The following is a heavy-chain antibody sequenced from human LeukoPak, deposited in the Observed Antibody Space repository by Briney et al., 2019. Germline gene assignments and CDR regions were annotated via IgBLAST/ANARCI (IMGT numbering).Heavy chain of an antibody. Sequence: PGGSLRLSCAASGLTFSDHYVDWVRQAPGKGLEWVGRSRNKPNSYTTEYAASVKGRFTISRDDPKNSLLLQMNSLKTEDTAVYYCARASIYGHGISYQDALDIWGQGTRVTVSS. CDR3: ARASIYGHGISYQDALDI. V-gene: IGHV3-72*01. J-gene: IGHJ3*02. CDR1: GLTFSDHY. D-gene: IGHD3-16*02. CDR2: SRNKPNSYTT.